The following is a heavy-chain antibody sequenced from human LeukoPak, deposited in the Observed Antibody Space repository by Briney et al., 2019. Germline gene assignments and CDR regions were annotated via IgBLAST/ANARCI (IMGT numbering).Heavy chain of an antibody. Sequence: PSETLSLTCTVSGGPISSYYWSWIRQPPGKGLEWIGYIYYSGTINYNPSLKSRVTISIDTSKNQFSLKLSSVTAADTAVYYCARSGGYSGYSSVWSQGTLVTVSS. D-gene: IGHD5-12*01. V-gene: IGHV4-59*01. CDR3: ARSGGYSGYSSV. CDR2: IYYSGTI. J-gene: IGHJ4*02. CDR1: GGPISSYY.